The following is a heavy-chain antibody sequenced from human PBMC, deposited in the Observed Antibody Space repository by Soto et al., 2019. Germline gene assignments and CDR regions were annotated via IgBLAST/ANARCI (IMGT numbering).Heavy chain of an antibody. J-gene: IGHJ5*02. Sequence: QVQLVQSGAEVKKPGSSVKVSCKASGGTFSSYAISWVRQAPGQGLEWMGGIIPIFGTANYAQKFQGRVTITADESTSTAYMEQSRLRSEDTAVYYCARHGQLVLNWFDPWGQGTLVTVSS. V-gene: IGHV1-69*12. CDR1: GGTFSSYA. CDR3: ARHGQLVLNWFDP. D-gene: IGHD6-6*01. CDR2: IIPIFGTA.